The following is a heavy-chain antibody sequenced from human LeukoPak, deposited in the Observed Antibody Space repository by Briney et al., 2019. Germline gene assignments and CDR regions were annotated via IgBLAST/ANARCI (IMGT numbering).Heavy chain of an antibody. Sequence: PGGSLRLSCAASGFTFSSYSMNWVRQAPGKGLEWVSYISSSSSSIYYADSVKGRFTISRDNAKNSLYLQMNSLRAEDTGVYYCARETASWGYAFDIWGQGTMVTVSS. V-gene: IGHV3-48*01. CDR1: GFTFSSYS. CDR3: ARETASWGYAFDI. J-gene: IGHJ3*02. D-gene: IGHD6-13*01. CDR2: ISSSSSSI.